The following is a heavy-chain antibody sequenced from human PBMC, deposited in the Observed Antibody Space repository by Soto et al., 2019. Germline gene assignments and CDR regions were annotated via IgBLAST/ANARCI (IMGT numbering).Heavy chain of an antibody. J-gene: IGHJ4*02. CDR1: GFTFSDYG. V-gene: IGHV3-30*18. D-gene: IGHD3-16*02. CDR3: AKAHDYVWGSYRPQERYHFEY. CDR2: ISYDGTDK. Sequence: GGSLRLSCAASGFTFSDYGMHWVRQAPGKGLEWVTGISYDGTDKYYANSVKGRFTISRDNSKNTLYLQMNSLRPEDTAVYYCAKAHDYVWGSYRPQERYHFEYWGQG.